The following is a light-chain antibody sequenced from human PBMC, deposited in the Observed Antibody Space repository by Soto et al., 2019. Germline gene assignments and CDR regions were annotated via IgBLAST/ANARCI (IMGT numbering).Light chain of an antibody. CDR1: QSISTS. V-gene: IGKV1-5*03. J-gene: IGKJ1*01. Sequence: DIQMTQSPPTLSASVGDRVTITCRASQSISTSLVWYQQKAGIAPKLLIYQASSLKTGVPSRFSGSGSGTEFTLTISSLQPDDFATYYCQQYNTYRTFGQGTKVEIK. CDR2: QAS. CDR3: QQYNTYRT.